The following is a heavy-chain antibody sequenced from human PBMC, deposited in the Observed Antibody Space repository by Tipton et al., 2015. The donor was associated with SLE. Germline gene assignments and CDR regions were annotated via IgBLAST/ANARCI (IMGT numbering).Heavy chain of an antibody. CDR1: GFSFSDYY. Sequence: SLRLSCAASGFSFSDYYMTWIRRAPGKGLEWISYISTTNTRYYADSVKGRLTVSRDNAKNSLYLQMNSLRVEDTAVYYCARDRGQPYGDWIFDLWGRGTLVTVSS. CDR3: ARDRGQPYGDWIFDL. J-gene: IGHJ2*01. CDR2: ISTTNTR. D-gene: IGHD4-17*01. V-gene: IGHV3-11*01.